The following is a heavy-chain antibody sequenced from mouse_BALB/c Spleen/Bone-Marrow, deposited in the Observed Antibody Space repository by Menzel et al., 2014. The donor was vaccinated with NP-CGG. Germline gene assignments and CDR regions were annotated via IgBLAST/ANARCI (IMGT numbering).Heavy chain of an antibody. V-gene: IGHV7-1*02. Sequence: EVQRVESGGGLAQPGGSLRLSCATSGFTFSDFYMEWVRQPPGKRLEWIAASRNKANDYTTEYSASVKGRFIVSRDTSQSILYLQMNALGPEDTAIYDCARGELETGSFDYRGQGATLTVS. CDR2: SRNKANDYTT. CDR3: ARGELETGSFDY. J-gene: IGHJ2*01. CDR1: GFTFSDFY. D-gene: IGHD4-1*01.